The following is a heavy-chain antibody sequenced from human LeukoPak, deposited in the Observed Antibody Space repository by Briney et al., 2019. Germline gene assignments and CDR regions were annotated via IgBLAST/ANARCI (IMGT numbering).Heavy chain of an antibody. CDR1: GFTLTTYA. D-gene: IGHD7-27*01. J-gene: IGHJ4*02. Sequence: GGSLRLSCTASGFTLTTYAMSWVRQAPGKGLEWVAAIKSSDNSAYYIDSVKGRFTISRDNSKNTLYLQMSSLRADDTAVYYCAALGPPIDFWGQGTLITVSS. V-gene: IGHV3-23*01. CDR2: IKSSDNSA. CDR3: AALGPPIDF.